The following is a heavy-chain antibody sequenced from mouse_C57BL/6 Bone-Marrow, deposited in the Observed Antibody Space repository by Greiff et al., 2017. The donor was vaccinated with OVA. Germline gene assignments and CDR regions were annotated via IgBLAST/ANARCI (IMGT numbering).Heavy chain of an antibody. D-gene: IGHD1-1*01. V-gene: IGHV14-2*01. CDR1: GFNIKDYY. CDR3: ASRHYYGSSYGAMDY. J-gene: IGHJ4*01. CDR2: IDPEDGET. Sequence: EVKLMESGAELVKPGASVKLSCTASGFNIKDYYMHWVKQRTEQGLEWIGRIDPEDGETKYAPKFQGKATITADTSSNTAYLQLSSLTSEDTAVYYCASRHYYGSSYGAMDYWGQGTSVTVSS.